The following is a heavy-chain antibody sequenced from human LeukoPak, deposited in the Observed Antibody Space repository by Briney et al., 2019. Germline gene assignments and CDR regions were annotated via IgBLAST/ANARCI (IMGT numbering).Heavy chain of an antibody. D-gene: IGHD3-10*01. Sequence: SETLSLTCTVSGGSISSYYWSWIRQPPGKGLEWIGYIYYSGSTNYNPSLKSRVTISVDTSKNQFSLKLSSVTAADTAVYYCARGDSVWFGEFLLAFDIWGQGTMVTVSS. CDR1: GGSISSYY. J-gene: IGHJ3*02. V-gene: IGHV4-59*01. CDR2: IYYSGST. CDR3: ARGDSVWFGEFLLAFDI.